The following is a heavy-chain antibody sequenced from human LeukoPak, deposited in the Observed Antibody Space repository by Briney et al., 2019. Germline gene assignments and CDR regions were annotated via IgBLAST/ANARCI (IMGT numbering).Heavy chain of an antibody. CDR2: FDPEDGET. V-gene: IGHV1-24*01. J-gene: IGHJ1*01. CDR1: GYTLTELS. Sequence: ASVKVSCKVSGYTLTELSMHWVRQAPGKGLEWMGGFDPEDGETIYAQKFQGRVTMTEDTSTDTAYMELSSLRSEDTAVYYCATAGGRGSSALEYFQHWGQGTLVTVSS. D-gene: IGHD1-26*01. CDR3: ATAGGRGSSALEYFQH.